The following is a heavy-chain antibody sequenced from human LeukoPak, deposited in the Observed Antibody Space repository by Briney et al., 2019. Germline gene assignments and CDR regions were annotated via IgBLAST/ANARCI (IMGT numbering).Heavy chain of an antibody. CDR3: ARVSRTSMVRGIITFDY. Sequence: SVKVSCKASGGAFSSYAISWVRQAPGQGLEWMGGIIPIFGTANYAQKFQGRVTITADESTSTAYMEVSSLRSEDTAVYYCARVSRTSMVRGIITFDYWGRGTLVTVSS. CDR1: GGAFSSYA. CDR2: IIPIFGTA. J-gene: IGHJ4*02. D-gene: IGHD3-10*01. V-gene: IGHV1-69*01.